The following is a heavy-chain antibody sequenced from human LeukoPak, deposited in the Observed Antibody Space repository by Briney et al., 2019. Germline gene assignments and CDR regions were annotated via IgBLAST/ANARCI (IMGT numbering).Heavy chain of an antibody. Sequence: PGGSLRLSCAASDFTFSNAWMNWVRQAPGKGLEWVGRIKSKIDGGTTDYAAPVKGRFTILRDESKNMLHLQMNSLETEDTAVYYCTRDRRDSSGWYGGFDYWSQGILVTVSS. CDR1: DFTFSNAW. CDR3: TRDRRDSSGWYGGFDY. D-gene: IGHD6-19*01. V-gene: IGHV3-15*07. CDR2: IKSKIDGGTT. J-gene: IGHJ4*02.